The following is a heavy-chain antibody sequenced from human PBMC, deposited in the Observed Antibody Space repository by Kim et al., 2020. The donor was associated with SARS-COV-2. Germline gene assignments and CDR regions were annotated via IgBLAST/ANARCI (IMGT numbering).Heavy chain of an antibody. CDR1: GFTFSSYW. Sequence: GGSLRLSCAASGFTFSSYWMSWVRQAPGKGLEWVANIKQDGSEKYYVDSVKGRFTISRDNAKNSLYLQMNSLRAEDTAVYYCARDWYYDYIWGDTPGGYWGQGTLVTVSS. CDR3: ARDWYYDYIWGDTPGGY. V-gene: IGHV3-7*01. D-gene: IGHD3-16*01. CDR2: IKQDGSEK. J-gene: IGHJ4*02.